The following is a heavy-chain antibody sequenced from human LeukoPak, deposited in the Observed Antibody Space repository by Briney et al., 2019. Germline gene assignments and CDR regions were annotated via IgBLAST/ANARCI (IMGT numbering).Heavy chain of an antibody. D-gene: IGHD1-26*01. CDR3: ARPSLGGATIDY. CDR1: GGSFTGHY. Sequence: SETLSLTCAVYGGSFTGHYWSWIRQPPGKGLEWIGEVNHSGSTNYNPSLKSRVTISVDTSKNQFSLKLSSVTAADTAMYYCARPSLGGATIDYWGQGTLVTVSS. J-gene: IGHJ4*02. V-gene: IGHV4-34*01. CDR2: VNHSGST.